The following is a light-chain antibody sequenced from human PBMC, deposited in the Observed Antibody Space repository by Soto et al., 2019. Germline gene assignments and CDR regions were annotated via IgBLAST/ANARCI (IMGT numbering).Light chain of an antibody. V-gene: IGKV3-20*01. CDR3: QQYGSSQYT. J-gene: IGKJ2*01. Sequence: EIVLTQSPGTLSLSPGERATLSCRASQSVNNNYLAWYQQKPGQAPRLLIYGASSRATGLPDRFSGSGSGTDFTLAISRLEPEDFAVYYCQQYGSSQYTFGQGTKLVIK. CDR1: QSVNNNY. CDR2: GAS.